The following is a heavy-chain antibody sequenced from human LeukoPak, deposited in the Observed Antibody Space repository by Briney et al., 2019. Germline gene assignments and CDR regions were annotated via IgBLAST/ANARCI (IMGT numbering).Heavy chain of an antibody. D-gene: IGHD5-18*01. CDR1: GFTFSSYG. Sequence: GGSLRLSCAASGFTFSSYGMHWVRQAPGKGLEWVAVISYDGSNKYYADSVKGRFTISRDNSKNTLFLQMNSLRAEDTAVYYCAKDLRRYSSDDYWGQGTLVTVSS. J-gene: IGHJ4*02. CDR3: AKDLRRYSSDDY. CDR2: ISYDGSNK. V-gene: IGHV3-30*18.